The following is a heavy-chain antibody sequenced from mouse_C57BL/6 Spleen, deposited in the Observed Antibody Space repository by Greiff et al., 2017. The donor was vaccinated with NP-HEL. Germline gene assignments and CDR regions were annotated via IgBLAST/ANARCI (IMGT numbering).Heavy chain of an antibody. CDR1: GYTFTSYW. V-gene: IGHV1-64*01. D-gene: IGHD2-5*01. Sequence: QVQLQQPGAELVKPGASVKLSCKASGYTFTSYWMHWVKQRPGQGLEWIGMIHPNSGSTNYNEKFKSKATLTVDKSSSTAYMQLSSLTSEDSAVYDCARGGYSNFSGFAYWGQGTLVTVSA. CDR3: ARGGYSNFSGFAY. CDR2: IHPNSGST. J-gene: IGHJ3*01.